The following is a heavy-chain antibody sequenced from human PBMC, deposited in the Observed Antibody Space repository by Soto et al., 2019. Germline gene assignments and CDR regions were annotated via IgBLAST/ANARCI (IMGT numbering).Heavy chain of an antibody. CDR3: ARVSEDYYYYNGMDV. J-gene: IGHJ6*02. CDR2: IYHSGST. V-gene: IGHV4-59*01. Sequence: SETLSLTCTVSGGSISNYYWSWIRQPPGKGLEWIGYIYHSGSTNYNPSLRSRVTISVDTSKNQFSLKLSSVTAADTAVYYCARVSEDYYYYNGMDVWGQGTTVTVSS. CDR1: GGSISNYY.